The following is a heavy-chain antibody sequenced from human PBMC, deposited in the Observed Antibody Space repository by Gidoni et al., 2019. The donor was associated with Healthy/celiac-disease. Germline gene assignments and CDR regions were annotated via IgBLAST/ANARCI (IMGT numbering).Heavy chain of an antibody. CDR3: AKDMVIVVVTAPAEGAFDI. D-gene: IGHD2-21*02. CDR2: ISGSGGST. Sequence: EVQLLESGGGLVQPGGSLRLSCAAPGFTFSSYAMSWVRQAPGKGLEWVSAISGSGGSTYYADSVKGRFTISRDNSKNTLYLQMNSLRAEDTAVYYCAKDMVIVVVTAPAEGAFDIWGQGTMVTVSS. CDR1: GFTFSSYA. J-gene: IGHJ3*02. V-gene: IGHV3-23*01.